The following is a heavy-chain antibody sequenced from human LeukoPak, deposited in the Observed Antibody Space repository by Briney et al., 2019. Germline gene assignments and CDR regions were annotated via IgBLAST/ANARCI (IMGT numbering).Heavy chain of an antibody. CDR2: ISGSGGST. Sequence: WGSLRLSCAASGFTFSDYYMTWIRQAPGKGLEWVSAISGSGGSTYYADSVKGRFTISRDNSKNTLYLQMNSLRAEDTAVYYCAGSYYYGSGSYFDYWGQGTLVTVSS. J-gene: IGHJ4*02. V-gene: IGHV3-23*01. CDR3: AGSYYYGSGSYFDY. D-gene: IGHD3-10*01. CDR1: GFTFSDYY.